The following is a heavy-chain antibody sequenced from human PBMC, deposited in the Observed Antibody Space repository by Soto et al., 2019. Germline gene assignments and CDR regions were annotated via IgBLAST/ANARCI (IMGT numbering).Heavy chain of an antibody. J-gene: IGHJ5*02. Sequence: QVQLQESGPGLVKPSQTLSLTCTVSGGSISSGDYYWSWIRQHPGKGLEWIGYIYYSGSTYYNPCLKSRVTISVDTSKNHFSLKLSSVTAADTAVYYCARWWYCSRQGFDRWGQGNLFTVCS. CDR3: ARWWYCSRQGFDR. CDR2: IYYSGST. D-gene: IGHD2-15*01. V-gene: IGHV4-31*03. CDR1: GGSISSGDYY.